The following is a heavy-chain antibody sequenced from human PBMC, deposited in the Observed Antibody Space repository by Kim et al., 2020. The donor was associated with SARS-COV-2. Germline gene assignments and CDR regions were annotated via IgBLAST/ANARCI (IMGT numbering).Heavy chain of an antibody. V-gene: IGHV3-23*01. J-gene: IGHJ5*02. CDR3: AKGGLLWFGELLDNWFDP. Sequence: KGRFTISRDNSKNALYLQMNSRRAEDTAVYYCAKGGLLWFGELLDNWFDPWGQGTLVTVSS. D-gene: IGHD3-10*01.